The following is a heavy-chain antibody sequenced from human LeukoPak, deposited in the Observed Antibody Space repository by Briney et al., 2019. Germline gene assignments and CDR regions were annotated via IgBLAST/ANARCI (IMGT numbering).Heavy chain of an antibody. V-gene: IGHV3-33*01. J-gene: IGHJ4*02. CDR3: ARHVSPVVVPAATYFDY. CDR2: MWYDGSNK. Sequence: GGSLRLSCAASGFTLSNYGMHWVRQAPGKGLEWVAVMWYDGSNKHYADSVKGRFTISRDNSKNTLYLQMNSLRAEDTAVYYCARHVSPVVVPAATYFDYWGQGTLVTVSS. D-gene: IGHD2-2*01. CDR1: GFTLSNYG.